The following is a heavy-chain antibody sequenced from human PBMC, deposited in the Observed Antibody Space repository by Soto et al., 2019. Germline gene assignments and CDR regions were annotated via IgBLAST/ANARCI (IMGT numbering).Heavy chain of an antibody. J-gene: IGHJ5*02. Sequence: EVRLLESGGGLAQPGGSRRLSCAASGFTFSSSAMNWVRQAPGKGLEWVATIRVGGGDTFYADSVRGRFTVSRDISRNTLYLQMNRLRAEDTAIYCCAKCSVGAVRTSGWCNWFDPWGQGTLVTVSS. V-gene: IGHV3-23*01. D-gene: IGHD6-19*01. CDR1: GFTFSSSA. CDR2: IRVGGGDT. CDR3: AKCSVGAVRTSGWCNWFDP.